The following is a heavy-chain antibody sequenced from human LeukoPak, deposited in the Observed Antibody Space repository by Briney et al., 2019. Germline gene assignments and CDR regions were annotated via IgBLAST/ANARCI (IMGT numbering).Heavy chain of an antibody. Sequence: GGSLRLSCAASGFTFSSCGMHWVRQAPGKGLEWVEVIWYDGSNKYYADSVKGRFTISRDNSKNTLYLQMNSLRAEDTAVYYCARDEDSSIAAAGILDYWGQGTLVTVSS. CDR1: GFTFSSCG. CDR3: ARDEDSSIAAAGILDY. CDR2: IWYDGSNK. D-gene: IGHD6-13*01. V-gene: IGHV3-33*01. J-gene: IGHJ4*02.